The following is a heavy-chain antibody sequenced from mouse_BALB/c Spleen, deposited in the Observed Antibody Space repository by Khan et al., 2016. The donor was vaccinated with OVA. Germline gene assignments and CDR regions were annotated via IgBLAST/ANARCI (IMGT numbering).Heavy chain of an antibody. CDR1: GYTFTSYT. CDR2: INPSNGYT. V-gene: IGHV1-4*01. J-gene: IGHJ3*01. D-gene: IGHD2-14*01. Sequence: VQLQESGAELARPGASVKMSCKASGYTFTSYTIHWIKLRSGQGLEWIGYINPSNGYTNYNQKFKDKATLTADTSSNTAYLQLSSLTSDDSAVYNWVRDGAYYRNAGWFDYWGQGTLVTVSS. CDR3: VRDGAYYRNAGWFDY.